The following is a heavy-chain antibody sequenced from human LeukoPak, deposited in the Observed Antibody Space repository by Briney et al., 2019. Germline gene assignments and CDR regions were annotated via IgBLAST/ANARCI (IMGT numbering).Heavy chain of an antibody. V-gene: IGHV1-69*06. D-gene: IGHD6-13*01. CDR2: IIPIFGTA. Sequence: ASVKVSCKASGGTFSSYAISWVRQAPGQGLEWMGGIIPIFGTANYAQKFQGRVTITADKSTSTAYMELSSLRSEDTAVYYCARAGGSSWYPHYYYYMDVWGKGTTVTVSS. CDR3: ARAGGSSWYPHYYYYMDV. CDR1: GGTFSSYA. J-gene: IGHJ6*03.